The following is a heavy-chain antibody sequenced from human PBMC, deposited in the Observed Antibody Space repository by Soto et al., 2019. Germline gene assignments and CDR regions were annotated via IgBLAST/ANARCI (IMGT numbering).Heavy chain of an antibody. Sequence: ASVKVSCKASGYTFTSYDINWVRQATGQGLEWMGWMNPNSGNTGYAQKFQGRVTMTRNTFISTAYMELSSLRSEDTAVYYCARSGVLRFLADYYGMDVWGQGTTVTVS. CDR3: ARSGVLRFLADYYGMDV. D-gene: IGHD3-3*01. CDR2: MNPNSGNT. J-gene: IGHJ6*02. CDR1: GYTFTSYD. V-gene: IGHV1-8*01.